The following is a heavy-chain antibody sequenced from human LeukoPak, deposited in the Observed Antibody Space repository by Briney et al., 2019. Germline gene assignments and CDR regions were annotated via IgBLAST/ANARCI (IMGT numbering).Heavy chain of an antibody. J-gene: IGHJ4*02. CDR1: GGSISSYY. CDR3: ARATGPIDY. V-gene: IGHV4-59*01. Sequence: SETLSLTCTVSGGSISSYYWSWLRQPPGKGLEWIGYIYYSGRTNYNPSLKSRVTISVDTSKNQFSLKLSSVTAADTAVYYCARATGPIDYWGQGTLVTVSS. CDR2: IYYSGRT. D-gene: IGHD1-1*01.